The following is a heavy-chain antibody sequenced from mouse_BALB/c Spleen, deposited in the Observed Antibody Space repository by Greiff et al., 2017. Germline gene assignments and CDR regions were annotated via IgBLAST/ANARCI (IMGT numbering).Heavy chain of an antibody. D-gene: IGHD2-1*01. Sequence: EVQLVESGPGLVKPSQSLSLTCSVTGYSITSGYYWNWIRQFPGNKLEWMGYISYDGSNNYNPSLKNRISITRDTSKNQFFLKLNSVTTEDTATYYCASLYGNPFAYWGQGTLVTVSA. CDR3: ASLYGNPFAY. V-gene: IGHV3-6*02. CDR1: GYSITSGYY. CDR2: ISYDGSN. J-gene: IGHJ3*01.